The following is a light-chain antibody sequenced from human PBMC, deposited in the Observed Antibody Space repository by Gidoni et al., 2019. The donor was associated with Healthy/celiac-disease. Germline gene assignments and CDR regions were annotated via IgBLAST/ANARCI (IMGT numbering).Light chain of an antibody. J-gene: IGKJ1*01. CDR3: QQYNNWPPWT. CDR1: QSVSSN. V-gene: IGKV3-15*01. Sequence: EIVMPQSPATLSVSPGERATLSCRASQSVSSNLAWYQQKPGQAPTLLLYGAATRATGIPARFSGSGSGTEFTLTISSLQSEDFAVYYCQQYNNWPPWTFGQGTKVEIK. CDR2: GAA.